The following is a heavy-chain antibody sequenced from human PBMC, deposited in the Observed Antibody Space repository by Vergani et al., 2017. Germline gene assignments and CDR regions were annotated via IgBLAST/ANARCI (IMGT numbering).Heavy chain of an antibody. D-gene: IGHD2-2*01. CDR3: AKAGIVVPAAITGIRAYYYYYMDV. J-gene: IGHJ6*03. V-gene: IGHV3-23*01. CDR2: ISGSGGST. Sequence: EVQLLESGGGLVKPGGSLRLSCAASGFTFSSYAMSWVRQAPGKGLEWVSAISGSGGSTYYADSVKGRFTISRDNSKNTLYLQMNSLRAEDTAVYYCAKAGIVVPAAITGIRAYYYYYMDVWGKXP. CDR1: GFTFSSYA.